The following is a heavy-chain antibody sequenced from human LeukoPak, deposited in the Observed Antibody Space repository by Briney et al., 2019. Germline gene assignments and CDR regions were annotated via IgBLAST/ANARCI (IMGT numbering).Heavy chain of an antibody. CDR3: ARSLLECGDKSSWSTHFDN. J-gene: IGHJ4*02. V-gene: IGHV4-59*08. Sequence: SETLSLTCTVSGGSISSDYWNWIRQPPGKGLEWIGYISYSGNSKYDASLKSRVTISIDTSRKQFSLKLSSVTAADAAVYYCARSLLECGDKSSWSTHFDNWGQGTLVTVSS. CDR2: ISYSGNS. CDR1: GGSISSDY. D-gene: IGHD4-23*01.